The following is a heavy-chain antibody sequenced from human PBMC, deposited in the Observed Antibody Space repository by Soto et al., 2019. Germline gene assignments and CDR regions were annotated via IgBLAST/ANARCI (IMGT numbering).Heavy chain of an antibody. CDR1: GFTFSSYG. CDR3: AKDDSSSWYFRRRAEYFQH. Sequence: QVQLVESGGGVVQPGRSLRLSCAASGFTFSSYGMHWVRQAPGKGLEWVAVISYDGSNKYYADSVKGRFTISRDNSKNTLYLQMNSLRAEDTAVYYCAKDDSSSWYFRRRAEYFQHWGQGTLVRLL. CDR2: ISYDGSNK. V-gene: IGHV3-30*18. D-gene: IGHD6-13*01. J-gene: IGHJ1*01.